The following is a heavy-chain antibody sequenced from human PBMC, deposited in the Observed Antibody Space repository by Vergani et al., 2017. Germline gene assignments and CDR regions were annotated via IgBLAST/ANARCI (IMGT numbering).Heavy chain of an antibody. CDR3: TTAWGLYYLHGEDFQY. Sequence: EVQLLESGGGLVQPGGSRRLSCAGAGFTFETYTMASVRPAPGKGLEWVATTSSGGGDIFYADSVKGRFTISRDNSKNTLFLQMNSLKDEDTAVYYCTTAWGLYYLHGEDFQYWGRGTLVSVSS. J-gene: IGHJ1*01. CDR1: GFTFETYT. V-gene: IGHV3-23*01. D-gene: IGHD3-10*01. CDR2: TSSGGGDI.